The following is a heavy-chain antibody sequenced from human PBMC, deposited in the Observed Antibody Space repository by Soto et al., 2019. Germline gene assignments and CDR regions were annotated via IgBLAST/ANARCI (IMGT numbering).Heavy chain of an antibody. CDR1: GVSIRSYD. CDR3: ATRVIPQLRFLGRQAFTWAFDI. Sequence: PSKTLSLTGTVFGVSIRSYDWSGIRQPPGKGLEWIGYIYYSRSTNYNPSLTYRYTISVDTSTNRCSLKLSRVTVADTAVYYCATRVIPQLRFLGRQAFTWAFDIWGQGTMVTVSS. V-gene: IGHV4-59*12. D-gene: IGHD3-3*01. CDR2: IYYSRST. J-gene: IGHJ3*02.